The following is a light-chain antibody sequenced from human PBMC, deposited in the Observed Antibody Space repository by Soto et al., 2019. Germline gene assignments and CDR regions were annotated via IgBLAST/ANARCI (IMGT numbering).Light chain of an antibody. CDR1: SSDVGRYKY. J-gene: IGLJ3*02. CDR2: EVN. Sequence: QSALTQPPSASGSPGQSVTISCTGTSSDVGRYKYVSWYQQYPGKAPKVMIYEVNKRPSGVPDRFSGSKSGNTASLTVSGLQTEAEAHYYCSSFAGSSKVVFGGGTKLTVL. CDR3: SSFAGSSKVV. V-gene: IGLV2-8*01.